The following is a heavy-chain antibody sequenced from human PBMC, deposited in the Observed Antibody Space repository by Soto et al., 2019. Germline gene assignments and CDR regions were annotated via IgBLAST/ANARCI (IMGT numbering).Heavy chain of an antibody. CDR2: IKQDGSEK. CDR1: GFTFSTYW. D-gene: IGHD3-10*01. CDR3: ARDETYYYGSGTV. J-gene: IGHJ4*02. V-gene: IGHV3-7*01. Sequence: GGSLRLSCAASGFTFSTYWMSWVRLATGKRLELVANIKQDGSEKYYVDSLKGRFIISRENAQNSLYLQMNRLRAEETAVYYCARDETYYYGSGTVGGQGTLVTVAS.